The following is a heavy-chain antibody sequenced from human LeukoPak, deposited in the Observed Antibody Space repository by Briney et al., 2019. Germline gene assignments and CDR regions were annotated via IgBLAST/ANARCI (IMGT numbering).Heavy chain of an antibody. V-gene: IGHV3-30-3*01. J-gene: IGHJ6*02. CDR1: GFTFSSYA. D-gene: IGHD5-12*01. CDR2: ISYDGSNK. CDR3: ARDPSGYDARHHYYGMDV. Sequence: PGGSLRLSCAASGFTFSSYAMHWVRQAPGKGLEWVAVISYDGSNKYYADSVKGRFTISRDNSKNTLYLQVNSLRAEDTAVYYCARDPSGYDARHHYYGMDVWGQGTTVTVSS.